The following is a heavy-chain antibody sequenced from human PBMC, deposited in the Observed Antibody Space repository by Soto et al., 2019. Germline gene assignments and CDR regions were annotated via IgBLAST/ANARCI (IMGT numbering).Heavy chain of an antibody. V-gene: IGHV3-21*01. CDR2: ISSSSSYI. Sequence: PVGSLRLSCAASGFTFSSYSMNWVRQAPGKGLEWVSSISSSSSYIYYADSVKGRFTISRDNAKNSLYLQMNSLRAEDTAVYYCARDGSAAATTYYYYYYGMDVWGQGTTVTVSS. J-gene: IGHJ6*02. D-gene: IGHD2-2*01. CDR1: GFTFSSYS. CDR3: ARDGSAAATTYYYYYYGMDV.